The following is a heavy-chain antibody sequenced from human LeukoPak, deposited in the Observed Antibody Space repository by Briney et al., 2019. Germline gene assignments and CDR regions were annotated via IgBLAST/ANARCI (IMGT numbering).Heavy chain of an antibody. CDR1: GFTFSSYG. Sequence: GRSLRLSCAASGFTFSSYGMHWVRQAPGEGLEGVAVIWYDGSNKYYADSVKGRFTISRDNSKNTLYLQMNSLRAEDTAVYYCARGYCSGGSCYPIDYWGQGTLVTVSS. D-gene: IGHD2-15*01. CDR3: ARGYCSGGSCYPIDY. V-gene: IGHV3-33*01. CDR2: IWYDGSNK. J-gene: IGHJ4*02.